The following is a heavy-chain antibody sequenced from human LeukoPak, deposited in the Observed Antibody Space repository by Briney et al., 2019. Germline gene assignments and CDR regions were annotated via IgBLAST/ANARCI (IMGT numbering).Heavy chain of an antibody. CDR3: ARVGYGGYGVLDH. Sequence: SETLSLTCTVSGYSISSGYYWGWIRPPPGKGLEWIGRIYTSGSTIYNPSLKSRVTMSVDTSKNQFSLRLNSVTAADTAVYYCARVGYGGYGVLDHWGQGTLVTISS. CDR2: IYTSGST. V-gene: IGHV4-38-2*02. D-gene: IGHD5-12*01. CDR1: GYSISSGYY. J-gene: IGHJ4*02.